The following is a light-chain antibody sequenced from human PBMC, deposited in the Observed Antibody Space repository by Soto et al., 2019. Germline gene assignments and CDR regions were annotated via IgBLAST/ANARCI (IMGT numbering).Light chain of an antibody. J-gene: IGKJ4*01. CDR3: QQRSNWLT. Sequence: EIVLTQSPATLSLSPVERATLSCRASQSISSYLAWYQQKPGQAPRLLIYDASSRATGIPARFSGSGSGTDFTLTISSLEPEDFAVYYCQQRSNWLTFGGGNKVEIK. V-gene: IGKV3-11*01. CDR1: QSISSY. CDR2: DAS.